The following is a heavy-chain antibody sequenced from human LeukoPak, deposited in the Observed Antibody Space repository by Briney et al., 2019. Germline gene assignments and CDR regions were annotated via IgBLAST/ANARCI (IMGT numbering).Heavy chain of an antibody. D-gene: IGHD2-2*01. Sequence: SETLSLTCTVSGASISSYYWSWIREPPGKGLEWIGYIYYSGSTNYNPSLKSRVTISVDTSKNQFSLKVSSVTAADTAVYYCAREGCSSSLDYWGQGALVTVSS. V-gene: IGHV4-59*01. CDR1: GASISSYY. J-gene: IGHJ4*02. CDR2: IYYSGST. CDR3: AREGCSSSLDY.